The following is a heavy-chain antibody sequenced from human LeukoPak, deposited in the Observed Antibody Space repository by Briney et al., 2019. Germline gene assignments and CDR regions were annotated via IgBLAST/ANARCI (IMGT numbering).Heavy chain of an antibody. CDR2: INHSGST. Sequence: SETLSLTCAVYGGSFSGYYWSWIRQPPAKGLEWIGEINHSGSTNYNPSLKSRVTISVDTSKNQFSLKLSSVTAADTAVYYCARTEQQLVAWFDPWGQGTLVTVSS. CDR3: ARTEQQLVAWFDP. CDR1: GGSFSGYY. V-gene: IGHV4-34*01. D-gene: IGHD6-13*01. J-gene: IGHJ5*02.